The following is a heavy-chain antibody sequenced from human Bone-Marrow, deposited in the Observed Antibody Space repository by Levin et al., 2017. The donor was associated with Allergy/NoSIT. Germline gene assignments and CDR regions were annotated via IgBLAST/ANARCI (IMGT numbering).Heavy chain of an antibody. D-gene: IGHD1-26*01. CDR1: GFSLSTNGMR. V-gene: IGHV2-70*04. CDR3: ARDNGSQGDFDY. J-gene: IGHJ4*02. Sequence: QTLSLTCTFSGFSLSTNGMRVSWIRQPPGKALEWLARIDWDDDKFYRTSLKTRLTISKDTSKNQVVLTMTNMDPVDTATYYCARDNGSQGDFDYWGQGTLVTVSS. CDR2: IDWDDDK.